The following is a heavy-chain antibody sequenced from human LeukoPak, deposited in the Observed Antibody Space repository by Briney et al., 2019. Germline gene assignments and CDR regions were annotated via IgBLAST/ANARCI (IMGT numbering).Heavy chain of an antibody. CDR2: IGFDVSRK. J-gene: IGHJ3*02. D-gene: IGHD2-15*01. V-gene: IGHV3-33*01. Sequence: GGSLKLSCAASGLSFSSYLMHWVRQAPGKGLEWVALIGFDVSRKYYGDSVKGRFTISRDNSKNTLYLQMNSLSDEDTAVYFCARERLENCHDDSCPDAFDIWGQGTMVTVSS. CDR1: GLSFSSYL. CDR3: ARERLENCHDDSCPDAFDI.